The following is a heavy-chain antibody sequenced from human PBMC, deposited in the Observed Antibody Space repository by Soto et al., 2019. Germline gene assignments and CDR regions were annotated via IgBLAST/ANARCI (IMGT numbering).Heavy chain of an antibody. CDR2: IYYSGST. D-gene: IGHD6-13*01. J-gene: IGHJ4*02. CDR3: ARAYSSSWYYDF. CDR1: GGSISSYY. V-gene: IGHV4-59*01. Sequence: PSETLSLTCTVSGGSISSYYWSWIRQPPGKGLEWIGYIYYSGSTNYNPSLKSRVTISVDTSKNQFSLKLSSVTAADTAVYYCARAYSSSWYYDFWGQGTLVNVSS.